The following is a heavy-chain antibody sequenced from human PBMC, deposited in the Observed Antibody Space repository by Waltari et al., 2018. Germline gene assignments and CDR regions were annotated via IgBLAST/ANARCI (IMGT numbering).Heavy chain of an antibody. D-gene: IGHD2-2*01. CDR2: IYYSGST. J-gene: IGHJ3*02. CDR1: GGSISSSSYY. Sequence: QLQLQESGPGLVKPSETLSLTCTVSGGSISSSSYYWGWIRQPPGKGLEWIGSIYYSGSTYYNPSLKSRVTIPVDTSKNQFSLKLSSVTAADTAVYYCARICSSTSCIGYDAFDIWGQGTMVTVSS. V-gene: IGHV4-39*01. CDR3: ARICSSTSCIGYDAFDI.